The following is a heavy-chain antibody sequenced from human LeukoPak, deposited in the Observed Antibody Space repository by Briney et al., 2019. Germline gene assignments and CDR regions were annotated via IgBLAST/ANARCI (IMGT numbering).Heavy chain of an antibody. J-gene: IGHJ4*02. D-gene: IGHD2/OR15-2a*01. CDR2: IDSRGTTT. CDR1: GFTFRSYS. CDR3: ASYLTTSVY. V-gene: IGHV3-48*01. Sequence: GGSLRLSCVVSGFTFRSYSMNWVRQAPGKGLEWISYIDSRGTTTYYTESVRGRFIISRDNTNNSLYLQMNSLRAEDTAVYYCASYLTTSVYWGQGTLVTVSS.